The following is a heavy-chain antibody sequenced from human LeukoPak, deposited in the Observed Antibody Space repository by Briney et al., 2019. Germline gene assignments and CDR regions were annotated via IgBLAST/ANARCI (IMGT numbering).Heavy chain of an antibody. Sequence: ASETLSLTCTVSGGSISSGSYYWSWIRQPAGKGLEWIGRIYTSGSTNYNPSLKSRVTISVDTSKNQFSLKLSSVTAADTAVYYCARVPPASGGLDYWGQGTLVTVSS. CDR3: ARVPPASGGLDY. D-gene: IGHD3-10*01. CDR2: IYTSGST. V-gene: IGHV4-61*02. J-gene: IGHJ4*02. CDR1: GGSISSGSYY.